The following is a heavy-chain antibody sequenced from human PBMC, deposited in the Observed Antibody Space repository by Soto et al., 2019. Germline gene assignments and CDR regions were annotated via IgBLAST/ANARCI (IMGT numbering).Heavy chain of an antibody. J-gene: IGHJ6*03. CDR2: IYFSGST. Sequence: QLQLQESGPGLVKPSQTLSLTCAVSGGSISNGGYYWSWIRQHPGKGLEWIGSIYFSGSTYYNPSIKSRVTISVATPTNQFTLKLISVTAADTAVYYCARDSHSQKPNQRCGGCYMDVWGKGTTVTVSS. CDR1: GGSISNGGYY. CDR3: ARDSHSQKPNQRCGGCYMDV. V-gene: IGHV4-31*11. D-gene: IGHD3-16*01.